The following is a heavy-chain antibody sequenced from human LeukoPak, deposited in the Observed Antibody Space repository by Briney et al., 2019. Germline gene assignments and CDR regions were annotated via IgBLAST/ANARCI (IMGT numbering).Heavy chain of an antibody. J-gene: IGHJ6*03. Sequence: SETLSLTCAVYGGSFSGYYWSWIRQPPGKGLEWIGYIYYSGSTNYNPSLKSRVTISVDTSKNQFSLKLSSVTAADTAVYYCARDSGYCSGGSCYAPDYYYMDVWGKGTTVTISS. CDR1: GGSFSGYY. CDR3: ARDSGYCSGGSCYAPDYYYMDV. CDR2: IYYSGST. V-gene: IGHV4-59*01. D-gene: IGHD2-15*01.